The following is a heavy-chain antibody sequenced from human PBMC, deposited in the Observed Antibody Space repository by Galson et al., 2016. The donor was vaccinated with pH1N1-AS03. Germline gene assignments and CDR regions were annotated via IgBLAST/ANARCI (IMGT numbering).Heavy chain of an antibody. D-gene: IGHD3-22*01. CDR3: AKKFYYDSSGHHLDVADV. CDR2: ISGSGGST. V-gene: IGHV3-23*01. Sequence: SLRLSCAASGFTFSNYAMTWVRQAPGKGLEWVSSISGSGGSTNSAYSVRDRFSISSDNSKNSLFLQMNRLRADDTAVYYCAKKFYYDSSGHHLDVADVWGQGTAVTVSS. CDR1: GFTFSNYA. J-gene: IGHJ3*01.